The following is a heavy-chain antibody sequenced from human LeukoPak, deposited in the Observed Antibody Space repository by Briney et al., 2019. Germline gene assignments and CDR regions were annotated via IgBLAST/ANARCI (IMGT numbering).Heavy chain of an antibody. Sequence: QSGGSLRLSCAASGFIVSTNCLTWVRQAPGKGLEWVSIIYAVGTTYYADSVKGRFTISRDSSENTLYLQMHSLRPEDTAVYFCASSASSGLPNAFDVWGQGTMVTVSS. CDR2: IYAVGTT. CDR1: GFIVSTNC. V-gene: IGHV3-66*02. J-gene: IGHJ3*01. D-gene: IGHD3-10*01. CDR3: ASSASSGLPNAFDV.